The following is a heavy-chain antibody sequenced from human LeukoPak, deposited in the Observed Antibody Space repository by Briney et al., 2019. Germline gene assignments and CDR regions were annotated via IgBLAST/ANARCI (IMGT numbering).Heavy chain of an antibody. D-gene: IGHD2-15*01. V-gene: IGHV4-34*01. CDR1: GGSFSGYY. Sequence: PSETLSLTCAVYGGSFSGYYWSWIRQPPGKGLEWIGEINHSGSTNYNPSLKSRVTISVDTSKNQFSLKLSSVIAADTAVYYCARGLVGLYYYYGMDVWGQGTTVTVSS. J-gene: IGHJ6*02. CDR2: INHSGST. CDR3: ARGLVGLYYYYGMDV.